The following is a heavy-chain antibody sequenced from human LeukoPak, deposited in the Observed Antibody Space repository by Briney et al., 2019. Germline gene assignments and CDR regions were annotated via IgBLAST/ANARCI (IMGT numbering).Heavy chain of an antibody. V-gene: IGHV3-53*01. CDR1: GFTVSSNY. CDR2: IYSGGST. J-gene: IGHJ4*02. D-gene: IGHD3-10*01. CDR3: ARDRVLRGVIREFDY. Sequence: GGSLRLSCADSGFTVSSNYMSRVRQAPGKGLEWVSVIYSGGSTYYADSVKGRFTISRDNSKNTLYLQMNSLRAEDTAVYYCARDRVLRGVIREFDYWGQGTLVTVSS.